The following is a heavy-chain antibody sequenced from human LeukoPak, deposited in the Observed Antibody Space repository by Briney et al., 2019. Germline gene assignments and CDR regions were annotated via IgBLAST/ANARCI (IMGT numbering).Heavy chain of an antibody. CDR3: ARDRHKYNYDSGGYPPY. D-gene: IGHD3-22*01. Sequence: GVLRLSCAASGFTFNSYLMSWVRQAPGKGLELVANIRQDVNEKYYVDSVKGRFTISRDNAKNSLYLQMNTLKAEDTAVYYCARDRHKYNYDSGGYPPYWGQGTLVTVSS. J-gene: IGHJ4*02. CDR1: GFTFNSYL. V-gene: IGHV3-7*01. CDR2: IRQDVNEK.